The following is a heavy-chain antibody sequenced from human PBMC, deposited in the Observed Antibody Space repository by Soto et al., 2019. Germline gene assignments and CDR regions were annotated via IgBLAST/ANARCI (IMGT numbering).Heavy chain of an antibody. CDR2: IYYSGST. CDR1: GGFICSYY. D-gene: IGHD4-17*01. Sequence: SATLSPTCTASGGFICSYYRSWIRAPPGKGLEWMGNIYYSGSTNYNPSLKSRVTISVDTSKNQFSLKLSSVTAADTAVYYCARVSGRGYGDCITVFDYWGQGTLVTVSS. J-gene: IGHJ4*02. CDR3: ARVSGRGYGDCITVFDY. V-gene: IGHV4-59*01.